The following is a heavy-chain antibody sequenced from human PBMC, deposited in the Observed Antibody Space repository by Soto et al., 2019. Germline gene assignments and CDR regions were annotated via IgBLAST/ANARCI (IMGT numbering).Heavy chain of an antibody. CDR2: ISSSGSTI. Sequence: PGGSLRLSCAASGFTFSDYYMSWIRQAPGKGLEWVSYISSSGSTIYYADSVKGRFTISRDNAKNSLYLQMNSLRAEDTAVYYCASTHDRYYDFWSGYYRGVFDYWGQGTLVTVSS. CDR1: GFTFSDYY. V-gene: IGHV3-11*01. J-gene: IGHJ4*02. D-gene: IGHD3-3*01. CDR3: ASTHDRYYDFWSGYYRGVFDY.